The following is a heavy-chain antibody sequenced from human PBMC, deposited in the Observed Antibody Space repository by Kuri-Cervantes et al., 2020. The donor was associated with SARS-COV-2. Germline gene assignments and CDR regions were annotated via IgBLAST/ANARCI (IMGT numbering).Heavy chain of an antibody. CDR2: TYYRSKWFN. Sequence: SCAISGDSVSGNSVAWNWIRQSPSRGLEWLGRTYYRSKWFNDYAESVKSRIGITADTSRNQFSLTMRSVAAADTALYYCASYSMSIIYRPTGNSYNTYFDNWGQGTLVTVSS. J-gene: IGHJ4*02. CDR3: ASYSMSIIYRPTGNSYNTYFDN. CDR1: GDSVSGNSVA. V-gene: IGHV6-1*01. D-gene: IGHD2-21*01.